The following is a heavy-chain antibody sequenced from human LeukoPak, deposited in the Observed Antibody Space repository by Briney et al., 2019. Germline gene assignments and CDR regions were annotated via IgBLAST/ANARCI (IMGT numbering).Heavy chain of an antibody. J-gene: IGHJ5*02. CDR1: GYTFTSYY. V-gene: IGHV1-46*01. D-gene: IGHD6-13*01. CDR3: AREEVAAAGVSFNWFDP. Sequence: GASVKVSCKASGYTFTSYYMHWVRQAPGQGLEWMGIINPSGGSTSYAQKFQGRVTMTRDTSTSTVYMELSSLRSEDTAVYYCAREEVAAAGVSFNWFDPWGQGTLVTVSS. CDR2: INPSGGST.